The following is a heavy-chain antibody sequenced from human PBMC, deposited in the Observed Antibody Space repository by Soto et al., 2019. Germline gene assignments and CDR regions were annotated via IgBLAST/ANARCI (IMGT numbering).Heavy chain of an antibody. D-gene: IGHD6-13*01. V-gene: IGHV4-59*01. J-gene: IGHJ3*02. CDR1: GGSISNYY. Sequence: QVQLQESGPGLVKPSETLSLTCTVSGGSISNYYWTWIRQTPGKGLEWIGYIYYSGSTNYNPSLKSRVTISLDTSKNQFSLNLNSVTSAVTAVYFCARRVAAAPMYAFDIWGQGTMVTVSS. CDR3: ARRVAAAPMYAFDI. CDR2: IYYSGST.